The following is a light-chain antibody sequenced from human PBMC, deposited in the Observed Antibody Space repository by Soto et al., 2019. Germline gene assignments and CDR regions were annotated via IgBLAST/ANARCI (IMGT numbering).Light chain of an antibody. Sequence: DIQMTQSPSSLPVSVGDRVTITCQASQDISIYLNWYQQIPGKAPKLLIFDTSHLETGVPSRFSGSGSGTDFTFTISSLQPEDIATYFCQQYDAFPITFGQGTRLEIK. CDR2: DTS. CDR1: QDISIY. V-gene: IGKV1-33*01. J-gene: IGKJ5*01. CDR3: QQYDAFPIT.